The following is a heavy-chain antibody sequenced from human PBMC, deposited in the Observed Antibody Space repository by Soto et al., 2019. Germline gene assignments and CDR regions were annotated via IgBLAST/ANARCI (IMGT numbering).Heavy chain of an antibody. Sequence: PGGSLRLSCAASGFTFSSYAMSWVRQAPGKGLEWVSAISGSGGSTYYADSVKGRFTISRDNSKNTLYLQMNSLRAEDTAVYYCAKDRPVGSSWYGFIGYWGQGTLVTVSS. J-gene: IGHJ4*02. CDR2: ISGSGGST. V-gene: IGHV3-23*01. D-gene: IGHD6-13*01. CDR3: AKDRPVGSSWYGFIGY. CDR1: GFTFSSYA.